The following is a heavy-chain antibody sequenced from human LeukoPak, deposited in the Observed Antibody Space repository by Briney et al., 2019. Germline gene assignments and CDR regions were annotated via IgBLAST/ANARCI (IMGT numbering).Heavy chain of an antibody. V-gene: IGHV4-39*01. CDR3: ARHTPFWSGYSYYFDY. D-gene: IGHD3-3*01. CDR2: VFYSGST. J-gene: IGHJ4*02. Sequence: KPSETLSLTCTVSGGSMSSSSYYWGWLRQPPGKGLEGIGSVFYSGSTYYNPSLKSRVTISVDTSKNQFSLKLSSVTAADTAVYYCARHTPFWSGYSYYFDYWGQGTLVTVSS. CDR1: GGSMSSSSYY.